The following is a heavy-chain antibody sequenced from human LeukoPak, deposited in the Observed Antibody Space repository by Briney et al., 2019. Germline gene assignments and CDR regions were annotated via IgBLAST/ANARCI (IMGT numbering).Heavy chain of an antibody. J-gene: IGHJ3*02. CDR2: IYYSGST. CDR3: AGFATYYYDSSGNDVLGI. D-gene: IGHD3-22*01. V-gene: IGHV4-31*03. CDR1: GGSISSGGYY. Sequence: SETLSLTCTVSGGSISSGGYYWSWIRQHPGKGLEWIGYIYYSGSTYYNPSLKSRVTISVDTSKNQFSLKLSSVTAADTAVYYCAGFATYYYDSSGNDVLGIWGKGQMVTVSS.